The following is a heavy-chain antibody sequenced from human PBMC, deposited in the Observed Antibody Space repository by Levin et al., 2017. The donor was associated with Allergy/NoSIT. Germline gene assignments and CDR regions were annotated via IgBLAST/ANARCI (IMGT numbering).Heavy chain of an antibody. CDR2: IYYTGPT. D-gene: IGHD6-13*01. Sequence: LRLSCNVSGGSISGGGYYWSWIRQHPGKGLEWIGHIYYTGPTYYNPSLKSRLIISIDTSKNQFSLRLSSVTAGDTAVYYCARVRAAAGKGWFDPWGQGALVTVSS. CDR3: ARVRAAAGKGWFDP. J-gene: IGHJ5*02. CDR1: GGSISGGGYY. V-gene: IGHV4-31*03.